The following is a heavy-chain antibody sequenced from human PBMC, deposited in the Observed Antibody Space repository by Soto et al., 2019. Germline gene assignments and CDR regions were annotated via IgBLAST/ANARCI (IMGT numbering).Heavy chain of an antibody. CDR1: GGSISSYY. Sequence: SETLSLTCTVSGGSISSYYWSWIRQPPGKGLEWIGYMYHSGSTNYNPSLKSRVTISIDTSKNQFSLRLSSVTAADTAVYYCARGRYYFDYWGQGALVTVSS. CDR3: ARGRYYFDY. J-gene: IGHJ4*02. CDR2: MYHSGST. V-gene: IGHV4-59*01.